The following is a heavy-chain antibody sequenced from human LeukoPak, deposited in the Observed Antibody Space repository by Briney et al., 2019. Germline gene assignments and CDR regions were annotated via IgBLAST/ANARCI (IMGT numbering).Heavy chain of an antibody. CDR1: GFTFSSYA. J-gene: IGHJ4*02. V-gene: IGHV3-23*01. CDR2: ISGSGDST. Sequence: GGSLRLSCAASGFTFSSYAMTWVRQSPGKGLEWASAISGSGDSTYYADSVKGRFTISRDNSKNTLYLQMDTLRAEDTAVYYCAKHVGYCTASTCHFDYWGQGTLVSVSS. D-gene: IGHD2-8*02. CDR3: AKHVGYCTASTCHFDY.